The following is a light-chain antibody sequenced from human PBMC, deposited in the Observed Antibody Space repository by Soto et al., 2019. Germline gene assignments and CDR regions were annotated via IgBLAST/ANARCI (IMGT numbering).Light chain of an antibody. J-gene: IGKJ4*01. V-gene: IGKV1D-13*01. CDR3: QHFYNYPLT. CDR2: DAS. Sequence: AIQLTQSPSSLSASVGDRVTITCRASQGISGALAWYQQKPGKAPKVLIYDASTLESGVPSRFSGSGFGTEFTLIISSLQPEDFAPYYCQHFYNYPLTFGGGTKVEIK. CDR1: QGISGA.